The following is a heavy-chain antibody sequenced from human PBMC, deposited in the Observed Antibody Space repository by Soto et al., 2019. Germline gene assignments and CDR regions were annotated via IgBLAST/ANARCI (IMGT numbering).Heavy chain of an antibody. Sequence: ASGKITCKASGGNFSSYAISWVRQAPGQGLEWMGGIIPIFGTANYAQKFQGRVTITADESTSTAYMELSSLRSEDTAVYYCARKGVYYNNPYLYWGQVTLVTVSS. V-gene: IGHV1-69*13. CDR1: GGNFSSYA. J-gene: IGHJ4*02. D-gene: IGHD4-4*01. CDR3: ARKGVYYNNPYLY. CDR2: IIPIFGTA.